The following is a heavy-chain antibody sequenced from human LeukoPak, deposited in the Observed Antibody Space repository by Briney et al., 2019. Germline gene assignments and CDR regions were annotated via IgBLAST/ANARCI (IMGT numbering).Heavy chain of an antibody. V-gene: IGHV3-30*02. Sequence: GGSLRLSCAASGLTFRSYAMTRVRQAPGKGLEWVAFIRYDGSNKYYADSVKGRFTIYRDNSKNTLYLQMNSLRAEDTAVYYCAKTPVPYSSGWYALDYWGQGTLVTVSS. CDR3: AKTPVPYSSGWYALDY. J-gene: IGHJ4*02. D-gene: IGHD6-19*01. CDR2: IRYDGSNK. CDR1: GLTFRSYA.